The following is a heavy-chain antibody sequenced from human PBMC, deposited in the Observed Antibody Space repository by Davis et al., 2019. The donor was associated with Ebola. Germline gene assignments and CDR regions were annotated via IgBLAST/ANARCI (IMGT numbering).Heavy chain of an antibody. CDR2: INSVGSST. Sequence: GSLRLSCAASGFTFSSYWMHWVRQAPGKGLVWVSRINSVGSSTSYADSVKGRFTISRDNAKNTLYLQMNSLRAEDTAVYYCARAVAGTIYYYYGMDVWGQGTTVTVSS. V-gene: IGHV3-74*01. D-gene: IGHD6-19*01. CDR1: GFTFSSYW. CDR3: ARAVAGTIYYYYGMDV. J-gene: IGHJ6*02.